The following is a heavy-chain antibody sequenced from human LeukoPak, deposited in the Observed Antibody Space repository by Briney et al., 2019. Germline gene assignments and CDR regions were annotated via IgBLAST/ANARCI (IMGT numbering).Heavy chain of an antibody. CDR3: ARHKWGNYYYYYMDV. V-gene: IGHV3-21*01. Sequence: GGSLRLSCAASGFTFSSYSMNWVRQAPGKGLEWVSSISSSSSYIYYADSVKGRFTISRDNAKNSLYLQMNSLRAEDTAVYYCARHKWGNYYYYYMDVWGKGTTVTVSS. D-gene: IGHD3-16*01. CDR2: ISSSSSYI. J-gene: IGHJ6*03. CDR1: GFTFSSYS.